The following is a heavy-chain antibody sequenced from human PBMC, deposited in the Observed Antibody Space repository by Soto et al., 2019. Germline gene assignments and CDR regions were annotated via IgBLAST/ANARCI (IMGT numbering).Heavy chain of an antibody. Sequence: ASVKVSCKVSGYTFTNYGFSWERQAPGQGLEWLGWISAYNGHTNYAQKLQGRVTLTTDTSTSTAYMELTSLRSDDTAVYYCARDRSGYSTRPEYFQHLGQGTLVTVSS. J-gene: IGHJ1*01. CDR3: ARDRSGYSTRPEYFQH. CDR2: ISAYNGHT. D-gene: IGHD3-22*01. CDR1: GYTFTNYG. V-gene: IGHV1-18*01.